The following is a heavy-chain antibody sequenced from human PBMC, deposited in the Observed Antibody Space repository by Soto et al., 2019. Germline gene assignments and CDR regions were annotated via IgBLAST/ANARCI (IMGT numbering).Heavy chain of an antibody. V-gene: IGHV4-31*03. CDR3: AKWTYLDF. CDR1: CGSVNNNAYS. CDR2: ISSSGRA. J-gene: IGHJ4*02. D-gene: IGHD1-26*01. Sequence: KPSETLSLTCTFSCGSVNNNAYSWTWIRQHPGKGPKCIGHISSSGRASYSPSLKSRVAISLDASKNHFSLQMNNLRADDTAIYYCAKWTYLDFWGQGTRVTVSS.